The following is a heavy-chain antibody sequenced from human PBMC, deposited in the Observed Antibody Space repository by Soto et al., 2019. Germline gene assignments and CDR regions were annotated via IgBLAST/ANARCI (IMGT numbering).Heavy chain of an antibody. Sequence: GASVKVSCKASGGTFSSYAISWVRQAPGQGLEWMGGIIPIFGTANYAQKFQGRVTITADKSTSTAYMELSSLRSEDTAVYYCARASGSYYPEGLDYWGQGTLVTVSS. V-gene: IGHV1-69*06. CDR1: GGTFSSYA. CDR3: ARASGSYYPEGLDY. D-gene: IGHD1-26*01. J-gene: IGHJ4*02. CDR2: IIPIFGTA.